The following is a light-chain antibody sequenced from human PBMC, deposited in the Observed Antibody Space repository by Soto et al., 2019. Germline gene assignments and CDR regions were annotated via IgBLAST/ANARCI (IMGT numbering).Light chain of an antibody. J-gene: IGLJ2*01. CDR2: EGN. V-gene: IGLV2-23*01. CDR3: CAYAGSSTYVV. CDR1: SSDVGSYNL. Sequence: QSVLTQPASLSGSPGQSITISCTGTSSDVGSYNLVSWYQHHPGKAPKLMIYEGNKRPSGVSHRFSGSKSGNTASLTISGLQSEDEADYYCCAYAGSSTYVVFGGGTQLTVL.